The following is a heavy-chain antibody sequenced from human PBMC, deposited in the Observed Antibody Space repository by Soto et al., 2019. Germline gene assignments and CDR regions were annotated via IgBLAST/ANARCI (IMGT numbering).Heavy chain of an antibody. CDR3: GRVISLAVDS. Sequence: EVQLVESGGGLVQPGGSLRLSCAASGFTFSSYWMSWVRQAPGKGLEWVANIKQDGGEKYYVDSVKGRFAISRDNAKNSLYLQTNSLRAEDTAVYYCGRVISLAVDSWGQGALVTVSS. V-gene: IGHV3-7*01. CDR1: GFTFSSYW. D-gene: IGHD3-22*01. J-gene: IGHJ4*02. CDR2: IKQDGGEK.